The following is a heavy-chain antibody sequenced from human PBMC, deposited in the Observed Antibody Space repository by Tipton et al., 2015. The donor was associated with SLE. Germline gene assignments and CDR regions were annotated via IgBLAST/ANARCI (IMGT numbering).Heavy chain of an antibody. CDR3: ARGWFGELPFDY. CDR1: GFTFSNYW. CDR2: IKEDGSEK. V-gene: IGHV3-7*04. J-gene: IGHJ4*02. Sequence: SLRLSCAASGFTFSNYWMRWVRQAPGKGLEWVANIKEDGSEKYYVDSVKGRFTISRDNAKNSLSLQMNSLRAEDTAVYYCARGWFGELPFDYWGQGTLVTVSS. D-gene: IGHD3-10*01.